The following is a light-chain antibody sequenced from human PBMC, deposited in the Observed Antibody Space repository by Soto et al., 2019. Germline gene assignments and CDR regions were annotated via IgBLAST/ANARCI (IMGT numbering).Light chain of an antibody. V-gene: IGKV1-33*01. CDR3: KQYDNLLIT. CDR2: DAS. CDR1: QDISSS. J-gene: IGKJ4*01. Sequence: DIQMTQSPSSLSAYVGHRVTITFQSSQDISSSLNWYQQKPGKAPKLLIYDASNLETGVPSRFSGSGSGTAFTFTISSLQTGDIATYYCKQYDNLLITFGGGTKVDIK.